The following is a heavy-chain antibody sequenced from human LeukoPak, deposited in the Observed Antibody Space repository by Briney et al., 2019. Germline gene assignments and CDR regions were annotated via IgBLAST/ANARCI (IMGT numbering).Heavy chain of an antibody. CDR2: IYYSGST. CDR3: ARGDEFGEFP. Sequence: PSETLSLTCTVSGGSISSYYWSWIRQPPGKGLEWIGYIYYSGSTYYNPSLRSRVTISVDTSKNQFSLKLSSVTAADTAVYYCARGDEFGEFPWGQGTLVTVSS. V-gene: IGHV4-59*01. D-gene: IGHD3-10*01. CDR1: GGSISSYY. J-gene: IGHJ5*02.